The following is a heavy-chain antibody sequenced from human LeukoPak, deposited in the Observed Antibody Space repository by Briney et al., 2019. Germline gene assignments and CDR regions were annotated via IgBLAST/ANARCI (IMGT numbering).Heavy chain of an antibody. D-gene: IGHD6-19*01. CDR2: TYYRSKWYN. V-gene: IGHV6-1*01. CDR3: ARAFSRGWYYFDY. CDR1: GDSVSSNSAA. Sequence: SQTLSPTCAISGDSVSSNSAAWNWIRQSPSRGLEWLGRTYYRSKWYNDYAVSVKSRITINPDTSKNQFSLQLNSVTPEDTAVYSWARAFSRGWYYFDYWAQGTLATVSP. J-gene: IGHJ4*02.